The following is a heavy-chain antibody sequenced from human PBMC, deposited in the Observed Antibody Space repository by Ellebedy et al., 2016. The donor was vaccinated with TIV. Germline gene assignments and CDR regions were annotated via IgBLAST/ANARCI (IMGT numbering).Heavy chain of an antibody. CDR2: INPNSGGT. D-gene: IGHD1-1*01. CDR1: GYTFTDYD. V-gene: IGHV1-2*04. CDR3: ARDGGNDSDFDY. Sequence: AASVKVSCKASGYTFTDYDINWVRQATRQGLEWMGWINPNSGGTNYAQKFQGWVTMTRDTSISTAYMELSRLRSDDTAVYYCARDGGNDSDFDYWGQGTLVTVSS. J-gene: IGHJ4*02.